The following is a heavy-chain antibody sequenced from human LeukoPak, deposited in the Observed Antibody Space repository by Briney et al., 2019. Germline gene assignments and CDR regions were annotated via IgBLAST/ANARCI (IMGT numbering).Heavy chain of an antibody. CDR1: GFTFSSYW. CDR3: LGDDYT. CDR2: INSDGSSR. D-gene: IGHD4-11*01. V-gene: IGHV3-74*01. J-gene: IGHJ4*02. Sequence: PGRSLRLSCAASGFTFSSYWMHWVRQAPGKGLVWVSGINSDGSSRRYADSVKGRFTISRDNAKNTMYLQMNSLRAEDTAVYYCLGDDYTGGQGTLVTVSS.